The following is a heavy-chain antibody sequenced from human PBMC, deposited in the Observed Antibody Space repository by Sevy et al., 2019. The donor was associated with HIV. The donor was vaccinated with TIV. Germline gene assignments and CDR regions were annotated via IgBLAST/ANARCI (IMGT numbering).Heavy chain of an antibody. J-gene: IGHJ4*02. CDR1: GYIFTNYP. CDR3: ARDSDGSGHYYLGYFDY. CDR2: IRTSNRET. D-gene: IGHD3-22*01. V-gene: IGHV1-18*01. Sequence: ASVKVSCKASGYIFTNYPICWVRQAPGQGLEWMGCIRTSNRETKYTQKLQGQAIMTTDTSTITVFMDLRNLRSDDTAVYYCARDSDGSGHYYLGYFDYWGQGTLVTVSS.